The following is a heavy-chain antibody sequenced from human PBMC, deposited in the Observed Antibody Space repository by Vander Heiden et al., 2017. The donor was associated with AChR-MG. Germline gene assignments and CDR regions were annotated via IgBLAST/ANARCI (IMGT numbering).Heavy chain of an antibody. CDR3: ATSSWSTNYFDY. V-gene: IGHV4-39*01. CDR1: GGSISSSSYY. J-gene: IGHJ4*02. CDR2: IYYSGST. Sequence: QLQLQESGPGLVKPSETLSLTCTVSGGSISSSSYYWGWIRQPPGKGLEWIGSIYYSGSTYYNPALKSRVTISVDTSKNQFSLKLRSVTAADTAVYYCATSSWSTNYFDYWGQGTLVTVSS. D-gene: IGHD6-13*01.